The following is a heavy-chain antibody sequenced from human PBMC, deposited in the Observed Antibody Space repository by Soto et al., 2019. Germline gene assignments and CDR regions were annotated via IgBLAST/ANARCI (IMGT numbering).Heavy chain of an antibody. CDR3: AKSNIVVVVAATGAFDI. D-gene: IGHD2-15*01. CDR2: ISGSGGST. CDR1: GFTFSSYA. Sequence: EVQLLESGGGLVQPGGSLRLSCAASGFTFSSYAMSWVRQAPGKGLEWVSAISGSGGSTYYVDSVKGRFTISRDNSKNTLYLQMNSLRAEDTAVYYCAKSNIVVVVAATGAFDIWGQGTMVTVSS. V-gene: IGHV3-23*01. J-gene: IGHJ3*02.